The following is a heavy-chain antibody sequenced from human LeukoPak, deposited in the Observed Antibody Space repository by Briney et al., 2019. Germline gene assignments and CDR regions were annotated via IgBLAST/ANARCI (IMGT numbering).Heavy chain of an antibody. Sequence: SETLSLTCTVSGGSISSSSYYWGWIRQPPGKGLEWIGSIYYSGSTYYNPSLKSRVTISVDTSKNQFSLKLSSVTAADTAVYYCARSYSGSPRNWFDPWGQGTLVTVSS. V-gene: IGHV4-39*01. CDR2: IYYSGST. J-gene: IGHJ5*02. D-gene: IGHD1-26*01. CDR1: GGSISSSSYY. CDR3: ARSYSGSPRNWFDP.